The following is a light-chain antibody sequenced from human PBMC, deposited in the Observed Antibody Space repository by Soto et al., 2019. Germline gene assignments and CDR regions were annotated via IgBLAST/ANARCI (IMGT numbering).Light chain of an antibody. Sequence: QSALTQPRSVSGSPGQSVTISCTGTSSDVGGYNYVSWYQQYPGKAPKLMIYDVSKWPSGVPDRFSGSKSGNTASLTISGLQAEDEADYYCYSYAGSYTFYVFGTGTKLTVL. J-gene: IGLJ1*01. CDR3: YSYAGSYTFYV. V-gene: IGLV2-11*01. CDR2: DVS. CDR1: SSDVGGYNY.